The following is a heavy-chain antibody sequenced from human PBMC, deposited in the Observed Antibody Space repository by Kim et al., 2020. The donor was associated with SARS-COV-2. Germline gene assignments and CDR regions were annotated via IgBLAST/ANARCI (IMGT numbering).Heavy chain of an antibody. CDR2: INHSGST. CDR3: AREPPRGRYCSSTSCLGRRSPTSQRQHYCGMDI. Sequence: SETMSLTCAVYGGSFSGYYWSWIRQPPGKGLEWIGEINHSGSTNYNPSLRSRVTISVDTSKNQFSLKLSSVTAADTAVYYCAREPPRGRYCSSTSCLGRRSPTSQRQHYCGMDIWGQGTTVTVSS. J-gene: IGHJ6*02. CDR1: GGSFSGYY. V-gene: IGHV4-34*01. D-gene: IGHD2-2*01.